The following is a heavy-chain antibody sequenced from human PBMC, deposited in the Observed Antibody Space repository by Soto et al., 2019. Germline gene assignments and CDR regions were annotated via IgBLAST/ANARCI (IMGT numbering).Heavy chain of an antibody. V-gene: IGHV3-15*07. J-gene: IGHJ6*02. CDR1: GLHISNAW. CDR2: IKNKGEGGAT. CDR3: NTGSGGGV. D-gene: IGHD3-10*01. Sequence: EVQLVESGGGHIQPGGSLRLSCAASGLHISNAWMSWVRQAPGKGLEWVGRIKNKGEGGATDYPAEVKGRVIVSRDDSQNTLHLQMNSLKIEDTAVYYCNTGSGGGVWGQGTAVSVSS.